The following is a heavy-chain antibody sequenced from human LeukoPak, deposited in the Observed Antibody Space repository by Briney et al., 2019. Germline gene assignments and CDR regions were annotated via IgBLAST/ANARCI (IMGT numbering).Heavy chain of an antibody. CDR1: GGSISSSSYY. D-gene: IGHD7-27*01. CDR2: IYYSGST. CDR3: ARHFQRTWGYFYAMDV. V-gene: IGHV4-39*01. Sequence: SETLSLTCTVSGGSISSSSYYWGWIRQPPGKGLEWIGSIYYSGSTYYNPSLKSRVTISVDTSKNQFSLKLSSVTAADTAVYYCARHFQRTWGYFYAMDVWGQGTTVTVSS. J-gene: IGHJ6*02.